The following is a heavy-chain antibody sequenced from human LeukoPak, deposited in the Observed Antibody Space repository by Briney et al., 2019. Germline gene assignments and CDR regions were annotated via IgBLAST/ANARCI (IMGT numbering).Heavy chain of an antibody. D-gene: IGHD6-19*01. Sequence: GGSLRLSCAASGFTFYDYVMHWVRQASGKGLEWVLGISWNSGSIGYADSVKGRFTISRDNAKNSLYLQMNSLRAEDTALYYCAKDIDNSSGWDDAFDIWGQGTIVTVSS. J-gene: IGHJ3*02. CDR3: AKDIDNSSGWDDAFDI. CDR2: ISWNSGSI. CDR1: GFTFYDYV. V-gene: IGHV3-9*01.